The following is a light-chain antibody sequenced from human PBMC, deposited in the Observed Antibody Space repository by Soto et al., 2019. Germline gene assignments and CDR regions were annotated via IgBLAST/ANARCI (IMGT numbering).Light chain of an antibody. J-gene: IGLJ1*01. CDR2: DVS. V-gene: IGLV2-14*03. CDR1: SSDVGGYNY. CDR3: SSYTSSSTLSTYV. Sequence: QSVLTQPASVSGSPGQSITISCTGTSSDVGGYNYVSWYQHHPGKAPKLMIYDVSNRPSGVSNRFSGSKSGNTASLIISGLQAEDEADYYCSSYTSSSTLSTYVFGTGTSSPS.